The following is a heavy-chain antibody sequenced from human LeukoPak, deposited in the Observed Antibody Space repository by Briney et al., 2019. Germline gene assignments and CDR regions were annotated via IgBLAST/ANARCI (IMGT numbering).Heavy chain of an antibody. CDR3: ARETQEYYDSSGYYRYSYYYYGMDV. CDR1: GYTFTGYY. CDR2: INPNSGGT. Sequence: GASVKVSCKASGYTFTGYYMHLVRQAPGQGLEWMAWINPNSGGTNYAQKFQGRVTMTRDTSISTAYMELSRLRSDDTAVYYCARETQEYYDSSGYYRYSYYYYGMDVWGQGTTVTVSS. J-gene: IGHJ6*02. D-gene: IGHD3-22*01. V-gene: IGHV1-2*02.